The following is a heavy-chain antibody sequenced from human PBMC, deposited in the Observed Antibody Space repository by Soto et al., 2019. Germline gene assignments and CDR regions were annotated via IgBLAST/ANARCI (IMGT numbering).Heavy chain of an antibody. J-gene: IGHJ4*02. CDR3: ARSGYSGGGVDY. Sequence: SETLSLTCTVSGASISRYYWTWIRQPPGKGLEWIGYIYYSGSTNYNPSLKSRVTISVDTSKNQFSLKLSSVTAADTAVYYCARSGYSGGGVDYWGQGTLVTV. CDR1: GASISRYY. D-gene: IGHD6-19*01. V-gene: IGHV4-59*01. CDR2: IYYSGST.